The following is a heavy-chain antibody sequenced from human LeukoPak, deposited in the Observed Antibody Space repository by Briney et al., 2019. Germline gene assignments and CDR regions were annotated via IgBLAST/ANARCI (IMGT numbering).Heavy chain of an antibody. CDR3: ARHHMRYSSSWYVFYYYYMDV. V-gene: IGHV4-39*01. CDR1: GGSISSSSYY. D-gene: IGHD6-13*01. Sequence: PSETLSLTCTVSGGSISSSSYYWGWIRQPPGKGLEWIGSIYYSGSTYYNPSLKSRVTISVDTSKNQFSLKLSSVTAADTAVYYCARHHMRYSSSWYVFYYYYMDVWGKGTTVTISS. CDR2: IYYSGST. J-gene: IGHJ6*03.